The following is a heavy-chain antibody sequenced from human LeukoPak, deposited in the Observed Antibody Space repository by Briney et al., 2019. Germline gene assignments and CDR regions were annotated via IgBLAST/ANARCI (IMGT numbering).Heavy chain of an antibody. J-gene: IGHJ3*02. Sequence: ASVKVSCKAPGYTFTGYYMHWVRQAPGQGLEWMGWINPNSGGTNYAQKFQGRVTMTRDTSISTAYMELSRLRSDDTAVYYCARDYYDSSGYYSDAFDIWGQGTMVTVSS. D-gene: IGHD3-22*01. CDR3: ARDYYDSSGYYSDAFDI. CDR2: INPNSGGT. CDR1: GYTFTGYY. V-gene: IGHV1-2*02.